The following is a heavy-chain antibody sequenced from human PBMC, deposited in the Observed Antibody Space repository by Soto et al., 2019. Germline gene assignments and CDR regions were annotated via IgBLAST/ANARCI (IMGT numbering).Heavy chain of an antibody. V-gene: IGHV3-15*01. D-gene: IGHD2-15*01. Sequence: EVQLVESGGGLVKPGGSLRLSRAASGFTFSNAWMSWVRQAPGKGLEWVGRIKSKTDGGTTDYAAPVKGRFTISRDDSKNTLYLQMNSLKTEDTAVYYCTTGGGGSPPHYYYYYYMDVWGKGTTVTVSS. CDR1: GFTFSNAW. CDR3: TTGGGGSPPHYYYYYYMDV. J-gene: IGHJ6*03. CDR2: IKSKTDGGTT.